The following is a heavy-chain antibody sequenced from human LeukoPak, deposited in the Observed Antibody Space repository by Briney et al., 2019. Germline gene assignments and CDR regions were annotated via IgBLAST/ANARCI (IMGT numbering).Heavy chain of an antibody. D-gene: IGHD2-15*01. CDR3: ARHYCSGGSCYFYFDY. V-gene: IGHV4-59*01. CDR1: GGSISSYD. CDR2: IYYSGST. J-gene: IGHJ4*02. Sequence: SETLSLTCTVSGGSISSYDWSWIRQPPGKGLEWIGYIYYSGSTNYNPSLKSRVTISVDTSKNQFSLKLSSVTAADTAVYYCARHYCSGGSCYFYFDYWGQGTLVTVSS.